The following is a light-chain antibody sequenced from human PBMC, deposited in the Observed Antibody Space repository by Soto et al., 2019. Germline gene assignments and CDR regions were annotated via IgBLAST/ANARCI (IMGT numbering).Light chain of an antibody. J-gene: IGLJ2*01. CDR1: SSDVGGYNY. V-gene: IGLV2-8*01. CDR2: EVS. CDR3: SSYAGSNNPVI. Sequence: QSALTQPPSASGSPGQSVTISCTGTSSDVGGYNYVSWYQQHPGKAPKFLIFEVSRRPSGVPDRFSGSKSGNTASLTVSGLQAEDAADYYCSSYAGSNNPVIFGGGSKLTV.